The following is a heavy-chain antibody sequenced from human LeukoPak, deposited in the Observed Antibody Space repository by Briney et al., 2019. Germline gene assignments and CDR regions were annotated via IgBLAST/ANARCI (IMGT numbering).Heavy chain of an antibody. J-gene: IGHJ3*02. V-gene: IGHV4-59*01. CDR1: GGSTSSYY. CDR2: IYYSGST. D-gene: IGHD3-22*01. Sequence: PSETLSLTCTVSGGSTSSYYWSWIRQPPGKGLEWIGYIYYSGSTNYNPSLKSRVTISVDTSKNQFSLKLSSVTAADTAVYYCARNFHYDTSGFDDFDIWGQGTMVTVSS. CDR3: ARNFHYDTSGFDDFDI.